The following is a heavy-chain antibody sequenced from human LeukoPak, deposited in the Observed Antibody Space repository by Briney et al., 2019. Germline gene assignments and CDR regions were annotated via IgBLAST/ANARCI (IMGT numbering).Heavy chain of an antibody. J-gene: IGHJ4*02. Sequence: SETLSLTCTVSGGSISSGDYYWTWIRQHPGKGLEWIGSIYYSGSTYYNPSLKSRVTISIDSSKNQFSLRLSSVTAADTAVYYCARVRFVEWLPFDYWGQGTLVIVSS. V-gene: IGHV4-31*03. CDR3: ARVRFVEWLPFDY. CDR2: IYYSGST. CDR1: GGSISSGDYY. D-gene: IGHD3-3*01.